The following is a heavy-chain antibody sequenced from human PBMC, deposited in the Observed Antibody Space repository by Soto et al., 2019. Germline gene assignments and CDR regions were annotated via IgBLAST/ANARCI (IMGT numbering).Heavy chain of an antibody. CDR2: IYYRGHT. J-gene: IGHJ3*02. Sequence: QVQLQESGPGLVKPSETLSLTCTVSGASIINYYWSWIRPPPGKGLEWIGYIYYRGHTNYNPSLKSRVTISLDTSKNHLSLHLSSVTAADTAVYYCARHVVGATTSGFDIWGRGTMVNVSS. D-gene: IGHD1-26*01. CDR3: ARHVVGATTSGFDI. CDR1: GASIINYY. V-gene: IGHV4-59*01.